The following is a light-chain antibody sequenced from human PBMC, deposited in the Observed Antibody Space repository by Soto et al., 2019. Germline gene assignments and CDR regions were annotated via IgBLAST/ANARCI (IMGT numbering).Light chain of an antibody. CDR3: QQYNGNLYS. Sequence: DIQMTQSPSALSASVGDRVTITCRASHSVSSWLAWYQQKPGKAPKLLIYDASSLENEVSSRFSGSGSGAEFTLTISSLQPEDSATYFCQQYNGNLYSFGHGTKLEIK. V-gene: IGKV1-5*01. J-gene: IGKJ2*03. CDR1: HSVSSW. CDR2: DAS.